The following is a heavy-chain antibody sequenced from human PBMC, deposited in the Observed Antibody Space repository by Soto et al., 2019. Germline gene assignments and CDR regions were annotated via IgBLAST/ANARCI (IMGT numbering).Heavy chain of an antibody. CDR3: ARQGSY. V-gene: IGHV4-39*01. J-gene: IGHJ4*02. CDR1: GVSISDTSYY. CDR2: IYFNGNT. Sequence: QLHLQESGPGLVKPSETLSLTCNVSGVSISDTSYYWGWIRQPPGKGLEWIGTIYFNGNTFYNPSLKSRLTISVDTSKNQISLRLTSVTAADTAVYYCARQGSYWGQGTLVAVSS.